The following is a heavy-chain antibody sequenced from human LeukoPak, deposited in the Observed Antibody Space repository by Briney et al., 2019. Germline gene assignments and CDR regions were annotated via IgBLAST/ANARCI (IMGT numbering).Heavy chain of an antibody. D-gene: IGHD3-3*01. CDR1: GESFSDHY. J-gene: IGHJ4*02. Sequence: PSETLSLTCAVYGESFSDHYWSWIRQSPGKGLEWIGEVNHGGSTNYNASLKSRVTISVDTSKNQFSLKLSSVTAADTAVYYCARNYYDFWSGYPRGGFDYWGQGTLVTVSS. CDR2: VNHGGST. CDR3: ARNYYDFWSGYPRGGFDY. V-gene: IGHV4-34*01.